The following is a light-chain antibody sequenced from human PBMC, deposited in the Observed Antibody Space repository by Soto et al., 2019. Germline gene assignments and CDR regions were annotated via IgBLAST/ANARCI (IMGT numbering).Light chain of an antibody. CDR1: SSNIGAGYD. CDR3: QSYDSSQSAH. Sequence: QSVLTQPPSVSGAPGQRVTISCTGSSSNIGAGYDVHWYQQLPGTAPKLLIYGNSNRPSGVPDRFSGSKSGTSASLAITGLQAEDEADYYCQSYDSSQSAHFGTGTKLTVL. V-gene: IGLV1-40*01. CDR2: GNS. J-gene: IGLJ1*01.